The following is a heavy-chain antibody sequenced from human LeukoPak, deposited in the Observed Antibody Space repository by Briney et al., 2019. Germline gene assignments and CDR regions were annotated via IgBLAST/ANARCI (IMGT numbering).Heavy chain of an antibody. J-gene: IGHJ4*02. CDR3: ARDRGYGSDF. Sequence: GGSLRLSCAASGFIFTSYWMNWVRQAPGKGLEWVANIKEDGSEKYFVDSVKGRFTISRDNAKYSLYLEMNSMRAEDTAVYYCARDRGYGSDFWGQGTLVTVSS. D-gene: IGHD2-15*01. CDR2: IKEDGSEK. V-gene: IGHV3-7*01. CDR1: GFIFTSYW.